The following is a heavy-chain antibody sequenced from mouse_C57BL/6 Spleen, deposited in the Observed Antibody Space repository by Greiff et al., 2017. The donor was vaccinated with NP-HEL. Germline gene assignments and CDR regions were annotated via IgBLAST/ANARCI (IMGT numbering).Heavy chain of an antibody. J-gene: IGHJ4*01. CDR2: LYPGSGST. CDR1: GYTFTSYW. CDR3: ARDFYYGSSYAMDY. Sequence: VQLQQSGAELVQPGASVTMSCKASGYTFTSYWITWVPQRPGPGLEWIGALYPGSGSTTYNEQFKSKATLTVDTSSSTAYMQLSRLTYEDSAFYYCARDFYYGSSYAMDYWGQGTTVTVSS. V-gene: IGHV1-55*01. D-gene: IGHD1-1*01.